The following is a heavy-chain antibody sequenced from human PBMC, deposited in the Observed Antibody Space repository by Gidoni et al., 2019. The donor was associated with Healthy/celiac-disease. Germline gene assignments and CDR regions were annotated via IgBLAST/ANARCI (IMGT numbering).Heavy chain of an antibody. CDR3: TRDPGIVGATPTGYY. CDR2: IRSKAYGGTT. D-gene: IGHD1-26*01. Sequence: EVQLVESGGGLVQPGRSLRLSCTASGFTFGDYDMSWFRQAPGKGLEWVGFIRSKAYGGTTEYAASVKGRFTISRDDSKSIAYLQMNSLKTEDTAVYYCTRDPGIVGATPTGYYWGQGTLVTVSS. CDR1: GFTFGDYD. V-gene: IGHV3-49*03. J-gene: IGHJ4*02.